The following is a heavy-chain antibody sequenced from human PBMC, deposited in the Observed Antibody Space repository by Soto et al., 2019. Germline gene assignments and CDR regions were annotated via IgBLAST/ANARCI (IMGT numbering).Heavy chain of an antibody. Sequence: SETLSLTCTVSGGSISSGDYYWTWIRQTPGRGLEYIGYINYSESTYYNPSLQSRFTISIDTSKNQFSLKLSSVTAADTAVYYCAWGDSTMAFPYYWGQGTLVTVSS. CDR2: INYSEST. D-gene: IGHD3-10*01. CDR1: GGSISSGDYY. J-gene: IGHJ4*02. V-gene: IGHV4-30-4*01. CDR3: AWGDSTMAFPYY.